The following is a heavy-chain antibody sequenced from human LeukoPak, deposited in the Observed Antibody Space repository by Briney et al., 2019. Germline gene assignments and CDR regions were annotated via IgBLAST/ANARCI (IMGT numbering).Heavy chain of an antibody. CDR3: AKDYLRFLEWLSHMDV. J-gene: IGHJ6*03. Sequence: GGSLRLSCAASGFTFSSYGMHWVRQAPGKGLEWVAFIRYDGSNKYYADSVKGRFTISRDNSKNTLYLQMNSLRAEDTAVYYCAKDYLRFLEWLSHMDVWGKGTTVTVSS. V-gene: IGHV3-30*02. CDR1: GFTFSSYG. CDR2: IRYDGSNK. D-gene: IGHD3-3*01.